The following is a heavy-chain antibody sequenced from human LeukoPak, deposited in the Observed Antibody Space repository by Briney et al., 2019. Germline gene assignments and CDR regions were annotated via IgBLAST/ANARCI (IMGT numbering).Heavy chain of an antibody. D-gene: IGHD5-12*01. J-gene: IGHJ4*02. CDR3: AKDGGYSDYDDGGDLDY. CDR2: ISYGGNNK. V-gene: IGHV3-30*19. CDR1: GFTFSSYG. Sequence: PGGSLRLSCTASGFTFSSYGMHWVRQAPGKGLEWVAVISYGGNNKYYADSVKGRFTISRDNSKNTRYLQMNSLRAEDTAIYYCAKDGGYSDYDDGGDLDYWGQGTLVTVSS.